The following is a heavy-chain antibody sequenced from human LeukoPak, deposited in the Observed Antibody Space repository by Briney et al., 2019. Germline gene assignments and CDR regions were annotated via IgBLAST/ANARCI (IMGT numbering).Heavy chain of an antibody. J-gene: IGHJ6*03. CDR1: GFTLDDYG. Sequence: GRSLRLSCAASGFTLDDYGTSWVRHAPGKGRECVSGINWLGDSTVYADSVKGRFTISRDNAKNSLHLQMNRMRAEDTALYYCARIGFSDGSSGYYYSYHYYYYMDVWGKGTTVSVSS. D-gene: IGHD3-22*01. CDR3: ARIGFSDGSSGYYYSYHYYYYMDV. V-gene: IGHV3-20*04. CDR2: INWLGDST.